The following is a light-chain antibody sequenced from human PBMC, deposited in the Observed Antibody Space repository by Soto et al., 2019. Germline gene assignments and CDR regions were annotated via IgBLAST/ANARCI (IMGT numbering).Light chain of an antibody. CDR2: GAY. CDR1: QSFTTSQ. J-gene: IGKJ1*01. Sequence: EIVLTQSPGTLSLSPGERATLFCRASQSFTTSQLAWYQQRPGQAHRVLIFGAYRRATGIQDRFSGSGSGTDFTLTIRRLEPEDSAVYYCKQYASSPRTFGQGTKVDIK. V-gene: IGKV3-20*01. CDR3: KQYASSPRT.